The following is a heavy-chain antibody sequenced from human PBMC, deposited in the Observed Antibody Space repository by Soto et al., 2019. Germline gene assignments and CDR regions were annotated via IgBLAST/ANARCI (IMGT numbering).Heavy chain of an antibody. Sequence: QVHLVESGGGVVQPGRSLRLSCAASGFSFSTYGMHWVRQAPGKGLEWVAFISNDGSNKYYADSVKGRFTISRDNSKXXLXXXXXXXXXXXXAVXYXAKGFGNYWAFDYWGQGTLVTVSS. J-gene: IGHJ4*02. CDR1: GFSFSTYG. CDR3: AKGFGNYWAFDY. V-gene: IGHV3-30*03. CDR2: ISNDGSNK. D-gene: IGHD1-26*01.